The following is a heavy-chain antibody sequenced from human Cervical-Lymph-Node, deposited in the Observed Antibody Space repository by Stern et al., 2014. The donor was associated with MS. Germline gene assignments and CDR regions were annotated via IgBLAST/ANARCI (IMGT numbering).Heavy chain of an antibody. Sequence: EVQLVESGGGLLQPGRSLRLSCAASGFTFDEYAMHWVRQAPGKGLEWVSGISWNSGTVTYADSVKGRFTISRDNAKNSLFLQMNSLRPEDTALYYCAKDPTTDYGNKGYHFDYWGQGALVTVSS. J-gene: IGHJ4*02. D-gene: IGHD4-17*01. CDR2: ISWNSGTV. CDR3: AKDPTTDYGNKGYHFDY. CDR1: GFTFDEYA. V-gene: IGHV3-9*01.